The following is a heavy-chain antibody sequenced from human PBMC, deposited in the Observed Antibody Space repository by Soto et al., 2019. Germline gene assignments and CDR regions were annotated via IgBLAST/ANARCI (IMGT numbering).Heavy chain of an antibody. CDR3: ARLGGSYAVPHFAY. Sequence: PSETLSLPNTVLGGNIKHYCCTRIRQPPGKGLEWMGYIYYSGTTTNYNPSLKSRVTLSVDTSKNQFSLKLSYGTAADTAVYYCARLGGSYAVPHFAYWGKGILVTVSS. J-gene: IGHJ4*02. CDR1: GGNIKHYC. V-gene: IGHV4-59*08. D-gene: IGHD1-26*01. CDR2: IYYSGTT.